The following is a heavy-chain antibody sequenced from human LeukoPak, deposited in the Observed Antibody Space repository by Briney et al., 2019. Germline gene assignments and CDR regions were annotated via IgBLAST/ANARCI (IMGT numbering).Heavy chain of an antibody. Sequence: SETLSLTCTVSGGSLSGHYWNWIRQPPGKRLEWIGYVSYTGRTKYNPSLQSRVTISIDTSKSQFSLKLTSVTSADTAVYSCARLLDNDISGNPDTFDVWGQGTTVIVSS. D-gene: IGHD3-22*01. CDR3: ARLLDNDISGNPDTFDV. V-gene: IGHV4-59*11. J-gene: IGHJ3*01. CDR1: GGSLSGHY. CDR2: VSYTGRT.